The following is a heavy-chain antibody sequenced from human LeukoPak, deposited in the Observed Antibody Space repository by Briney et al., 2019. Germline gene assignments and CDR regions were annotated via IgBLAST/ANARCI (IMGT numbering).Heavy chain of an antibody. CDR2: INPNSGGT. J-gene: IGHJ4*02. CDR3: ARKYSGNFDY. V-gene: IGHV1-2*04. CDR1: GYTFTGYY. Sequence: ASVKVSCKASGYTFTGYYMHWVRQAPGQGLEWMGWINPNSGGTNYAQKFQGWVTMTRDTSISTAYMELSSLRSEDTAVHYCARKYSGNFDYWGQGTLVTVSS. D-gene: IGHD1-26*01.